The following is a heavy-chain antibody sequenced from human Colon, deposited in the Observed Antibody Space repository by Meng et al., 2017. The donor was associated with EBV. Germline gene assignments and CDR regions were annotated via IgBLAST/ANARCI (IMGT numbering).Heavy chain of an antibody. CDR2: MYHSGTT. J-gene: IGHJ4*02. CDR3: ATQESRDGHNPY. D-gene: IGHD5-24*01. V-gene: IGHV4-4*02. CDR1: GGSISSSYW. Sequence: QVHLQESGPGLVKPSQTLSLTCVVSGGSISSSYWWTWVRQSPGKGLEWIGEMYHSGTTNYNPSLKSRVTISMGKSNNQLSLKLNSVTAADTAVYYCATQESRDGHNPYWGQGTLVNVSS.